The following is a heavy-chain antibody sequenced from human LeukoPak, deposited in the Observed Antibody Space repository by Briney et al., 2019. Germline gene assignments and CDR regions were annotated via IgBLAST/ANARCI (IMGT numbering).Heavy chain of an antibody. CDR3: AKTTHDSSGYYYFGY. CDR1: GFTFSRYA. D-gene: IGHD3-22*01. CDR2: ISGSGGST. Sequence: GGSLRLSCAASGFTFSRYAMSWVRQAPGEGLEWVSAISGSGGSTYYADSVKGRFTISRDNSKNTLYLQMNSLRAEDTAVYYCAKTTHDSSGYYYFGYWGQGTLVTVSS. V-gene: IGHV3-23*01. J-gene: IGHJ4*02.